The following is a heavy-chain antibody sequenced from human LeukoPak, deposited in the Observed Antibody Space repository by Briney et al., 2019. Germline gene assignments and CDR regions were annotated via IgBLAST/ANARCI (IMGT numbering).Heavy chain of an antibody. CDR2: ISYDGSNK. D-gene: IGHD4-23*01. V-gene: IGHV3-30-3*01. Sequence: GRSLRLSCAASGFTFSSYAMHWVRQAPGKGLEWVAVISYDGSNKYYADSVKGRFTISRDNSKNTLYLQMNSLRAEDTAVYYCARDRWLLNHFDYWGQGTLVTVSS. J-gene: IGHJ4*02. CDR3: ARDRWLLNHFDY. CDR1: GFTFSSYA.